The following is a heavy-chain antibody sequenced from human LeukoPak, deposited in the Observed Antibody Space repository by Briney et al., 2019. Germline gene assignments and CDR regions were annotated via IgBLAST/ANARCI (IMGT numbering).Heavy chain of an antibody. CDR2: VSPNSGGT. V-gene: IGHV1-2*02. D-gene: IGHD2-21*02. Sequence: ASVKLSCKASGYTFTGHSIHWVRQAPGQGLEWMGWVSPNSGGTKYAQKFQGRVTMTRDTSISTAYMELTSLTSDDTAVYYCARDPGVTNWFDPWGQGTLVTVSS. CDR3: ARDPGVTNWFDP. J-gene: IGHJ5*02. CDR1: GYTFTGHS.